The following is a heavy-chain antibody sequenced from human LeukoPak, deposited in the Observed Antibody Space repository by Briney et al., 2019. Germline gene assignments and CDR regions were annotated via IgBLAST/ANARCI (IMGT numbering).Heavy chain of an antibody. D-gene: IGHD1-26*01. Sequence: ETLSLTCAVYGGSFSGYYWSWVRQAPGKGLEWVSAISGSGGSTYYADSVKGRFTISRDNSKNTLYLQMNSLRAEDTAVYYCAKVADSGSYPYYFDYWGQGTLVTVSS. CDR2: ISGSGGST. CDR3: AKVADSGSYPYYFDY. J-gene: IGHJ4*02. V-gene: IGHV3-23*01. CDR1: GGSFSGYY.